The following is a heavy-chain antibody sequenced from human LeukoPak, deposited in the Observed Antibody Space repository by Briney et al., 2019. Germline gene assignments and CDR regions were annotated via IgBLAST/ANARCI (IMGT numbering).Heavy chain of an antibody. D-gene: IGHD4-23*01. CDR1: GYTFSSYA. J-gene: IGHJ4*02. Sequence: ASVKVSCKASGYTFSSYAIQWVRQAPGQRLEWMGWINAGNGDTKYSQRFQGRVTITRDTSANTAYMELSSLRSEDTAVYYCARGTTTVARHFDYWGQGTLVTVSS. CDR2: INAGNGDT. CDR3: ARGTTTVARHFDY. V-gene: IGHV1-3*01.